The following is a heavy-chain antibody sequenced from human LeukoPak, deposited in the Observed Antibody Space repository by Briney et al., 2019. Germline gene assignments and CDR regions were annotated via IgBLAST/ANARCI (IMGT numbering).Heavy chain of an antibody. J-gene: IGHJ3*02. D-gene: IGHD1-1*01. CDR1: GYTFTSHA. CDR3: ARRKNWNAEDAFDI. Sequence: ASVKVSCKASGYTFTSHAMHWVRQAPGQRLEWMGWINAGNGNTKYSQEFQGRVTITRDTSINTAYMDLTRLRSDDTAVYYCARRKNWNAEDAFDIWGQGTMVTISS. CDR2: INAGNGNT. V-gene: IGHV1-3*01.